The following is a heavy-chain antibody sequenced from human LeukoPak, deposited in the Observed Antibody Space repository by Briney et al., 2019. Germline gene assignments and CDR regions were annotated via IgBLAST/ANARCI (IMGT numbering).Heavy chain of an antibody. Sequence: GGSLRLSCAVSGFTVRSHFMAWVRQTPGKGLEWVANINQDGSEKYYVDSVKGRFTISRDNARNSLYLQMNSLRTEDTSVYYCAPHCSSASCPDYWGQGTLVTVSS. CDR2: INQDGSEK. CDR3: APHCSSASCPDY. V-gene: IGHV3-7*01. J-gene: IGHJ4*02. D-gene: IGHD2-2*01. CDR1: GFTVRSHF.